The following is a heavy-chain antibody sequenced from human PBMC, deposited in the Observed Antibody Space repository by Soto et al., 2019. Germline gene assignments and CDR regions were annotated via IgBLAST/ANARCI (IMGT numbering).Heavy chain of an antibody. Sequence: EVQLLESGGDLVQPGGSLRLSCAASGFTFTSYAMSWIGQAPGKGLEWVSGITGGGDNTYYADSVKGRFTISRDNSKNTLYLQMNSLRAEDTAFYYCTHDRGSRDWLTVNWGQGTLVSVSS. V-gene: IGHV3-23*01. D-gene: IGHD3-9*01. CDR2: ITGGGDNT. CDR3: THDRGSRDWLTVN. J-gene: IGHJ4*02. CDR1: GFTFTSYA.